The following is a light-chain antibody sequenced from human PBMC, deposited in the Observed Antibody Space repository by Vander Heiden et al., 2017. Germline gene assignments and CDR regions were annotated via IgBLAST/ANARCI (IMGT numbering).Light chain of an antibody. CDR3: QQDNNWPRT. CDR2: GAS. CDR1: QSVSSN. J-gene: IGKJ1*01. V-gene: IGKV3-15*01. Sequence: EIVMTQSPATLSVSPGERATHSSRASQSVSSNLAWYQKKPGQAPRLLIYGASTRATGIPARFSGSGSGTEFTLTISSLHSEDFAVYYCQQDNNWPRTFGQGTKVEIK.